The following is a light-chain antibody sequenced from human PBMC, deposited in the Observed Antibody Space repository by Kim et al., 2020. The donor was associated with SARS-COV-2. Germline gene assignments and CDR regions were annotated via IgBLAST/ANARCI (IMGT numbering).Light chain of an antibody. V-gene: IGKV3-15*01. CDR2: GAS. Sequence: EIVMTQSPATLSVSPGERATLSCRASQSVSSNLAWYQKKFGQAPRLLIYGASTRATGIPARFSGSGSETEFTLTISSLQSEDLAVYYCQHYNNWPWTFGQGTKVGIK. CDR3: QHYNNWPWT. CDR1: QSVSSN. J-gene: IGKJ1*01.